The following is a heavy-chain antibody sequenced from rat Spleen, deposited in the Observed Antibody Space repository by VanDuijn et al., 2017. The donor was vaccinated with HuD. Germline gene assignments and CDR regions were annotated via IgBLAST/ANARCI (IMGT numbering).Heavy chain of an antibody. CDR3: ARGGQLYSHWYFDFWGPPDA. J-gene: IGHJ4*01. D-gene: IGHD1-2*01. Sequence: EVQLVESGGGFVQPGRSLKLSCAASGLSFSNYDMAWVRQAPTKGLEWVASISYDGTATYYRDSVKGRFTVSRDNSKSTLFLQMDSLRSADTATYYCARGGQLYSHWYFDFWGPPDAWGQGASVTVSS. CDR1: GLSFSNYD. V-gene: IGHV5-29*01. CDR2: ISYDGTAT.